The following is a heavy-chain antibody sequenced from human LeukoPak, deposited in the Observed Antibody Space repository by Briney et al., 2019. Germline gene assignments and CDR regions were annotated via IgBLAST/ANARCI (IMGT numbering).Heavy chain of an antibody. V-gene: IGHV3-30-3*01. Sequence: PGGSLRLSCAASGFTFSSYAMHWVRQAPGKGLEWVAVISYDGSNKYYADSVKGRFTISRDNSKNTLYLQMNSLRAEDTAVYYCARDHTDYYDSSGYYFDQGGAFDIWGQGTMVTVSS. D-gene: IGHD3-22*01. CDR2: ISYDGSNK. CDR3: ARDHTDYYDSSGYYFDQGGAFDI. CDR1: GFTFSSYA. J-gene: IGHJ3*02.